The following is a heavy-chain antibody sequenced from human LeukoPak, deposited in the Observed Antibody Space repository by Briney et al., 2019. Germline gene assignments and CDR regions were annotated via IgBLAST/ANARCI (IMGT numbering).Heavy chain of an antibody. CDR2: IYYNGGT. Sequence: SETLSLTCTVSGGSISSSYWSWIRQPPGKGLEWIGYIYYNGGTNYNPSLKSRVTMSVDTSKNQFSLKLSSVTAADTAVYYCARGTIFGVVTSDYWGQGTLVTVSS. J-gene: IGHJ4*02. CDR1: GGSISSSY. D-gene: IGHD3-3*01. V-gene: IGHV4-59*08. CDR3: ARGTIFGVVTSDY.